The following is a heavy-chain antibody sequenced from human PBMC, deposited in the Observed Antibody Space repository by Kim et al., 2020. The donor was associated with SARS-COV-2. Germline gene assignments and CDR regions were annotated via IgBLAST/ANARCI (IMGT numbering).Heavy chain of an antibody. Sequence: GGSLRLSCAASGFTFSSYGMNWVRQAPGKGLEWVAVISYDGSNKYYADSVKGRFTISRDNSKNTLYLQMNSLRAEDTAVYYCAKDPPSGWGSEYFDLWGRGTLVTVSS. CDR3: AKDPPSGWGSEYFDL. V-gene: IGHV3-30*18. J-gene: IGHJ2*01. CDR1: GFTFSSYG. CDR2: ISYDGSNK. D-gene: IGHD3-16*01.